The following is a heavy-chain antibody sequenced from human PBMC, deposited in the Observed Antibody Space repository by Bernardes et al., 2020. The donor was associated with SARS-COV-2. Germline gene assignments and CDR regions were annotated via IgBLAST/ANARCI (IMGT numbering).Heavy chain of an antibody. D-gene: IGHD3-9*01. V-gene: IGHV4-39*01. CDR3: ARHGYFDWFDYGMDV. CDR1: VGSISSSIYS. J-gene: IGHJ6*02. Sequence: SETLSPTCTVSVGSISSSIYSWAWIRQPPGMGREWLGCTYSIGSTYYTPSLKSRVTISVDTSKNQFSLKLSSVTAADTAVYYCARHGYFDWFDYGMDVWGQGTTVTVSS. CDR2: TYSIGST.